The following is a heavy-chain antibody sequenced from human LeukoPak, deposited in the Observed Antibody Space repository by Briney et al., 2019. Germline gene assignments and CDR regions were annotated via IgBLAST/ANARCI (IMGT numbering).Heavy chain of an antibody. J-gene: IGHJ4*02. CDR1: GGSITNNY. Sequence: SETLSLTCSVSGGSITNNYWSWIRQPPGRGLEWIGYIYYSGSTHYNPSLKSRVTISVDTSRNQFSLNLTSMTAADTAVYYCVRHFAPFRLGPHFDYWGQGSLVTVSS. CDR2: IYYSGST. D-gene: IGHD1-26*01. V-gene: IGHV4-59*08. CDR3: VRHFAPFRLGPHFDY.